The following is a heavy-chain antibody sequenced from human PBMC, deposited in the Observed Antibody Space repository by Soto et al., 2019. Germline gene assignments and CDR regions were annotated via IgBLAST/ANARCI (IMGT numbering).Heavy chain of an antibody. CDR2: ISWDGGTT. Sequence: GGSLRLSCAASGFTFDDYNMHWVRQPPGKGLEWVSLISWDGGTTYYGDSVKGRFTISRDSSKNSLFLQMNSLRTEDTALYYCAKDVGSGSYQPDYWGQGTLVTVSS. CDR1: GFTFDDYN. CDR3: AKDVGSGSYQPDY. D-gene: IGHD1-26*01. J-gene: IGHJ4*02. V-gene: IGHV3-43*01.